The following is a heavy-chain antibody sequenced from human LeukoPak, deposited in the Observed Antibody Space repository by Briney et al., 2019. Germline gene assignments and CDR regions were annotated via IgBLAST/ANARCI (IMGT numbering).Heavy chain of an antibody. V-gene: IGHV4-34*01. Sequence: SETLSLTCAVYGGSFSGYYWSWIRQPPGKGLEWIGEINHSGSTNYNPSLKSRVTISVDTSKNQFSLKLSSVIAADTAVYYCARGLNYDFWSGYYSSPPGYWGQGTLVTVSS. CDR2: INHSGST. D-gene: IGHD3-3*01. CDR3: ARGLNYDFWSGYYSSPPGY. CDR1: GGSFSGYY. J-gene: IGHJ4*02.